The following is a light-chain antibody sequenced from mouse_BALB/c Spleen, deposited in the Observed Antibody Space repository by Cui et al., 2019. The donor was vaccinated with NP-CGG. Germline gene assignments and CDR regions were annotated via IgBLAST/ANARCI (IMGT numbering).Light chain of an antibody. CDR2: GTN. J-gene: IGLJ1*01. CDR1: TAAVTTSNY. V-gene: IGLV1*01. CDR3: ALWYSNHWV. Sequence: QAVVTQESALPTSPGETVTPTCRSSTAAVTTSNYANGVQEKPDHLFTGLIGGTNNRAPGVPARFSGSLIGDKVALTITGAQTEDEAIYFCALWYSNHWVFGGGTKLTVL.